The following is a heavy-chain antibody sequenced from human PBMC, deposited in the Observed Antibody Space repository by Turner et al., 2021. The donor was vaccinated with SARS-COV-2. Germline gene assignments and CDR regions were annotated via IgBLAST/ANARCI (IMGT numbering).Heavy chain of an antibody. CDR1: GFTFSSYG. V-gene: IGHV3-33*01. CDR2: IWYDGSNK. Sequence: QVQLVESGGGLVPPGSSLRLSCAASGFTFSSYGMHWVRQAPGKGLELVAVIWYDGSNKYYADSVKGRFTISRDNSKNTLYLQMNSLTAEDTAVYYCARDPNAGYYDMDVWGKGTTVTVSS. J-gene: IGHJ6*03. CDR3: ARDPNAGYYDMDV. D-gene: IGHD2-8*01.